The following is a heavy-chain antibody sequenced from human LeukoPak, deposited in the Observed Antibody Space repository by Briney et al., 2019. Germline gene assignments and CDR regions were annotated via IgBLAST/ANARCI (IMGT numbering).Heavy chain of an antibody. Sequence: ASVKVSCTASGGTFSSYTISWVRQAPGQGLEWMGGIIPIFGTANNSQKFHGRVTITADESTSTAYMELSSLRSEDTAVYYCPRVVDRNLFQYFDPWGQGTLVTVSS. D-gene: IGHD3-9*01. CDR2: IIPIFGTA. CDR1: GGTFSSYT. V-gene: IGHV1-69*01. CDR3: PRVVDRNLFQYFDP. J-gene: IGHJ5*02.